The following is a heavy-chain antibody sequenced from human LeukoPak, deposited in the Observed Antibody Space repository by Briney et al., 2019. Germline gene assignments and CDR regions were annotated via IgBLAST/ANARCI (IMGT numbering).Heavy chain of an antibody. V-gene: IGHV3-7*01. D-gene: IGHD2-21*02. CDR2: IQEDGKKE. J-gene: IGHJ4*02. Sequence: GGSLSLSCAASGFTFTKFWMSWVRQAPGKGLEWVANIQEDGKKENYVDSVKGRFTISRDNAKNSVYLQMNSLRVEDTAVYYCAKDIVGGGDDYWGQGTLVTVSS. CDR1: GFTFTKFW. CDR3: AKDIVGGGDDY.